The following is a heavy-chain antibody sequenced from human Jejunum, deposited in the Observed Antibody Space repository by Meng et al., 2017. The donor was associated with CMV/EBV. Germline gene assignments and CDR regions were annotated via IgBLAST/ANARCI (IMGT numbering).Heavy chain of an antibody. J-gene: IGHJ4*02. D-gene: IGHD2-8*01. V-gene: IGHV5-51*01. Sequence: CKCSGYSFTSYWIGWVRQIPGEGLEWMGTIYLGDFDIRYSPSFQGQVTISADKSTSTAYLQWSSLKASDTAIYYCARSGTSSRRFFDYWGQGTLVTVSS. CDR3: ARSGTSSRRFFDY. CDR2: IYLGDFDI. CDR1: GYSFTSYW.